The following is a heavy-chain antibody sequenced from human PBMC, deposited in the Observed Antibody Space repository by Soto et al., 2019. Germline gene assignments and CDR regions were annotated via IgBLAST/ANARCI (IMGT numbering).Heavy chain of an antibody. V-gene: IGHV4-59*01. Sequence: SETLSLTCTASGGSISSYYWSWIRQPPGKGLEWIGYIYYSGSTNYNPSLKSRVTISVDTSKNQFSLKLSSVTAADTAVYYFARSDGRYWGQGTLVTVS. CDR2: IYYSGST. J-gene: IGHJ4*02. CDR3: ARSDGRY. CDR1: GGSISSYY.